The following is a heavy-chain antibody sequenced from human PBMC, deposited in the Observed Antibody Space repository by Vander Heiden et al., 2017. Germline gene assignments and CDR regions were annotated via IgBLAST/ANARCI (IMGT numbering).Heavy chain of an antibody. CDR2: ISWNSGLI. J-gene: IGHJ6*02. CDR3: TRGTPAYSYAYGNDYFGMDV. CDR1: VFKFVDYP. D-gene: IGHD3-16*01. Sequence: VQLMESGGGLVQPGRSLRISGEGYVFKFVDYPIHWVRQVPGKGLEWVQGISWNSGLIGYADSVKGRFTISRDNAKKSLFLQMNSLREEDTALYYCTRGTPAYSYAYGNDYFGMDVWGQGTTVTVSS. V-gene: IGHV3-9*01.